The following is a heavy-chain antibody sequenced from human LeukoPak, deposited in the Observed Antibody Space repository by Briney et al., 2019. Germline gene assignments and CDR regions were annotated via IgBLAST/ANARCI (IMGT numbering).Heavy chain of an antibody. CDR2: ISYDGSNK. Sequence: GGSLRLSCAASGFTFSSYGMHWVRQAPGKGLEWVAVISYDGSNKYYADSVKGRFTISRDNSKNTLYLQMNSLRAEDTAVYYCAKGPFGVWGQGTTVTVSS. D-gene: IGHD3-3*01. V-gene: IGHV3-30*18. CDR1: GFTFSSYG. CDR3: AKGPFGV. J-gene: IGHJ6*02.